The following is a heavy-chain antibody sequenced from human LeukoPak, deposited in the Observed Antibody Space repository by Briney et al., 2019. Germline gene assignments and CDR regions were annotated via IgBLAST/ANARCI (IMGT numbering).Heavy chain of an antibody. V-gene: IGHV1-69*05. CDR2: IMPLFNTA. CDR1: GGTFSSYS. CDR3: ARVDRYHYYLDV. J-gene: IGHJ6*03. Sequence: SVKVSCKASGGTFSSYSITWVRQAPGQGLEWMGGIMPLFNTANYAQQFQGRVTITTDESTSTAYMELSSLRFEATAMYYCARVDRYHYYLDVWGKGTTVTVSS.